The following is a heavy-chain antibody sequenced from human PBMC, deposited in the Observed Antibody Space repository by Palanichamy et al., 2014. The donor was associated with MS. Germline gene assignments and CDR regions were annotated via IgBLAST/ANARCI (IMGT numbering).Heavy chain of an antibody. CDR2: IYPDDSDA. V-gene: IGHV5-51*01. J-gene: IGHJ5*02. CDR3: TRFGPAAHSKMDL. Sequence: EVVLLQSGAEVTKPGESLKISCKGSRYTFTNYWIGWVRQMPGKGLEWMGIIYPDDSDARYSLSFQGQVTFSVDKSISTAFLQWNSLKASDTAMYYCTRFGPAAHSKMDLWGQGTLVTVSS. D-gene: IGHD2-2*01. CDR1: RYTFTNYW.